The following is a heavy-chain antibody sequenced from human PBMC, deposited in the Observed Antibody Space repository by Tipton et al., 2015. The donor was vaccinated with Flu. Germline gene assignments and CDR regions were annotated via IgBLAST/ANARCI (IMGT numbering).Heavy chain of an antibody. CDR1: GLTFSTYE. J-gene: IGHJ6*02. D-gene: IGHD3-10*01. Sequence: SLRLSCAASGLTFSTYEMNWVRQAPGKGLEWLSYISSSGNTISYADSVRGRFTISRDNTQKSLYLQLDSLRAEDTAIYYCARRVGGGVYGMDVWGQGTTVTVS. V-gene: IGHV3-48*03. CDR2: ISSSGNTI. CDR3: ARRVGGGVYGMDV.